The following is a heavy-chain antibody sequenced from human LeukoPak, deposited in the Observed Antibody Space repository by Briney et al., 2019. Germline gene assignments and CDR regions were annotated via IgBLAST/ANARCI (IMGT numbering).Heavy chain of an antibody. CDR3: ARGGATQYYYYYYGMDV. D-gene: IGHD5-24*01. CDR1: GYTFTGYY. V-gene: IGHV1-2*04. CDR2: INPNSGGT. Sequence: GASVKVSCKASGYTFTGYYMHWVRQAPGQGLEWMGWINPNSGGTNYAQKFQSWVTMTRDTSISTAYMELSRLRSDDTAVYYCARGGATQYYYYYYGMDVWGQGTTVTVSS. J-gene: IGHJ6*02.